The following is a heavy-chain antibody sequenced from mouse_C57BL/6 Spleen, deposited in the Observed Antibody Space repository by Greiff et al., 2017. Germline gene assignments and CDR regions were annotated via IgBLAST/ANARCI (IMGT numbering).Heavy chain of an antibody. D-gene: IGHD1-1*01. J-gene: IGHJ4*01. CDR2: IDPENGDT. CDR3: TRSYYGSSYGAMDD. V-gene: IGHV14-4*01. CDR1: GFNIKDDY. Sequence: VQLQQSGAELVRPGASVKLSCTASGFNIKDDYMHWVKQRPEQGLEWIGWIDPENGDTEYASKFQGKATITADTSSNTAYLQLSSLTSEDTAVYYCTRSYYGSSYGAMDDWGQGTSVTVSS.